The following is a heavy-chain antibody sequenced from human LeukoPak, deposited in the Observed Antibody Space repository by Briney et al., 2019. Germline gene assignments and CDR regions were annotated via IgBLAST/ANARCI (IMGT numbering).Heavy chain of an antibody. J-gene: IGHJ3*02. Sequence: QPGGSLRLSCAASGFSVGTNYMTWVRQAPGKGLEWVSVIYSGDNTYYADSVKGRFTISRDTPKNTLYLQMNSLRAEDTAVYYCARGTGSGYCSGGRCRGAFDIWGQGTMVTVSS. CDR2: IYSGDNT. CDR1: GFSVGTNY. CDR3: ARGTGSGYCSGGRCRGAFDI. D-gene: IGHD2-15*01. V-gene: IGHV3-53*01.